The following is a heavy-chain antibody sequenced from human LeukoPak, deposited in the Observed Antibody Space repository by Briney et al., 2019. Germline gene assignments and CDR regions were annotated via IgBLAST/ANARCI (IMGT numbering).Heavy chain of an antibody. CDR2: FYYSGST. V-gene: IGHV4-59*01. D-gene: IGHD3-10*01. CDR1: GGSISSYY. J-gene: IGHJ6*03. Sequence: SETLSLTCTVSGGSISSYYWCWIRQPPGKGLEWIGFFYYSGSTNYNPSLKSRVTISVDTSKNQFSLKLSSVTAADTAVYYCARAPYGSATNNYYMDVWGKGTTVTVSS. CDR3: ARAPYGSATNNYYMDV.